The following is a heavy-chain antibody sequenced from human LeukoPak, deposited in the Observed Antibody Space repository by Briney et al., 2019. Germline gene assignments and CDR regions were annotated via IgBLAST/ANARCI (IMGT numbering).Heavy chain of an antibody. Sequence: SETLSLTCAVYGGSFSGYYWSWIRQPPGKGLEWIGEINHSGSTNYNPSLKSRVTISVDKSKNQFSLKLSSVTAADTAVYYCARGAYDYVWGRMGYFDYWGQGTLVTVSS. V-gene: IGHV4-34*01. CDR3: ARGAYDYVWGRMGYFDY. CDR2: INHSGST. CDR1: GGSFSGYY. J-gene: IGHJ4*02. D-gene: IGHD3-16*01.